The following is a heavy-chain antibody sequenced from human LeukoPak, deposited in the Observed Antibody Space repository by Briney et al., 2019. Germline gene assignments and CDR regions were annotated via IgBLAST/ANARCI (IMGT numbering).Heavy chain of an antibody. J-gene: IGHJ4*02. CDR1: GFTVSGNY. Sequence: PGGSLRLSCAVSGFTVSGNYMTWVRQAPGKGLEWVSVIYTGGTTYYRDSVKGRFTISRHNSKNMVYPQMDSLRPEDTAVYYCASGPTYDYVRVILYWGQGTLVTVSS. V-gene: IGHV3-53*04. D-gene: IGHD3-16*01. CDR2: IYTGGTT. CDR3: ASGPTYDYVRVILY.